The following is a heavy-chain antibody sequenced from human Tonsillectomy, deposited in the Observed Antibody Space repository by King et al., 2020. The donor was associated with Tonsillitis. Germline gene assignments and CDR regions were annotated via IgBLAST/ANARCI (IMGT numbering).Heavy chain of an antibody. Sequence: QLVQSGGGLVKPGGSLRLSCAASGFTFSNAWMSWVRQAPGKGLEWVGRIKSKTDGGTTDYAAPVKGRFTISRDDSKNTLYLQMNSLKTEDTAVYYCTTPPLGYCSGGSCYPGDYWGQGTLVTVSS. CDR3: TTPPLGYCSGGSCYPGDY. D-gene: IGHD2-15*01. J-gene: IGHJ4*02. CDR1: GFTFSNAW. V-gene: IGHV3-15*01. CDR2: IKSKTDGGTT.